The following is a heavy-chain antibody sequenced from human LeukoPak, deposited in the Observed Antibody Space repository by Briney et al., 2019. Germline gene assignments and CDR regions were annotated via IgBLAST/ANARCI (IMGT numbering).Heavy chain of an antibody. CDR3: ARVYTGNRWHFDY. D-gene: IGHD2-2*02. CDR2: IKRDGSEK. Sequence: GGSLRLSCAASGFTFSTYWMSWVRQAPGKGLECVANIKRDGSEKYYVDSVKGRFTIFRDDAKSSLYLQMNSLRAEDTAVYFCARVYTGNRWHFDYWGQGTLVTVSP. CDR1: GFTFSTYW. J-gene: IGHJ4*02. V-gene: IGHV3-7*03.